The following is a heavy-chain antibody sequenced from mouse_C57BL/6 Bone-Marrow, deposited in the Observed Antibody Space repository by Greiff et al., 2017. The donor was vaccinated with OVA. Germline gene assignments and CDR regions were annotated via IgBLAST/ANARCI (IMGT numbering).Heavy chain of an antibody. J-gene: IGHJ2*01. Sequence: VQLQQSGAELVRPGASVKLSCTASGFNIKDDYMHWVKERPEQGLEWIGWIDPENGDTEYASKFQGKATITADTSSKQFYLHLSSLTSEDTAVYYCTTYRYWGQGTTLTVSS. CDR2: IDPENGDT. CDR1: GFNIKDDY. CDR3: TTYRY. V-gene: IGHV14-4*01.